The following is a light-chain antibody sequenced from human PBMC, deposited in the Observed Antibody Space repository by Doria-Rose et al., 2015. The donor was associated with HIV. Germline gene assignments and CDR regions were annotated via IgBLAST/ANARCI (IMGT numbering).Light chain of an antibody. CDR3: QQYSQWPPYT. V-gene: IGKV3-15*01. J-gene: IGKJ2*01. CDR1: QGIGND. CDR2: RAS. Sequence: TQSPATLSASPGERATLSCRASQGIGNDLAWYQQKPGQAPRLLIYRASIRATGIPPRFTGGGSGTEFTLTISSLQSEDFAVYFCQQYSQWPPYTFGQGTKLEVK.